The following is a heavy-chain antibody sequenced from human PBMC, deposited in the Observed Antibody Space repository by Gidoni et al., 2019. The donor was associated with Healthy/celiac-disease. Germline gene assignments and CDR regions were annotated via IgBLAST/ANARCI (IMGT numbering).Heavy chain of an antibody. Sequence: QVQLQESGPGLVKPSETLSLTCTVSGGSVSSGSYYWSWIRQPPGKGLEWIGYIYYSGSTNYNPSLKSRVTISVDTSKNQFSLKLSSVTAADTAVYYCARAPGYCSSTSCYTLGVDYWGQGTLVTVSS. D-gene: IGHD2-2*02. CDR2: IYYSGST. CDR1: GGSVSSGSYY. CDR3: ARAPGYCSSTSCYTLGVDY. V-gene: IGHV4-61*01. J-gene: IGHJ4*02.